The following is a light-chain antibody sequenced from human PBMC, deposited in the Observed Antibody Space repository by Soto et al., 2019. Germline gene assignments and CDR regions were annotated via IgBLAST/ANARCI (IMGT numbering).Light chain of an antibody. Sequence: EIVLTQSPGTLSLSPGERATLSCRASQSVSSNYLAWYQQKPGQAPRLLIYGASTRATGIPARFSGSGSGTEFTLTISSLQSEDFAVYYCQQYNNWHPWTFGQGTKVDIK. CDR3: QQYNNWHPWT. J-gene: IGKJ1*01. V-gene: IGKV3-15*01. CDR1: QSVSSN. CDR2: GAS.